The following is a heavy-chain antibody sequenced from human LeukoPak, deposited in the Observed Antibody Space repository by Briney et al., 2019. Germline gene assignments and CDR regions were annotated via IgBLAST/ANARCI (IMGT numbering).Heavy chain of an antibody. J-gene: IGHJ3*02. V-gene: IGHV4-39*01. Sequence: SETLSLTCTVSGGSISSSSYYWGWIRQPPGKGLEWIGSIYYSGSTYYNPSLKSRVTISVDTSKNQFSLKLSSVTAADTAVYYRARHPPYSGSYGDAFDIWGQGTMVTVSS. D-gene: IGHD1-26*01. CDR2: IYYSGST. CDR1: GGSISSSSYY. CDR3: ARHPPYSGSYGDAFDI.